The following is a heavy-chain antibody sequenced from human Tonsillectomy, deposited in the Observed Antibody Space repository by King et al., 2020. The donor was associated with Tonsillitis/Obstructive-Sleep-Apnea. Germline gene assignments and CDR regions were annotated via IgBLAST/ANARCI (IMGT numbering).Heavy chain of an antibody. J-gene: IGHJ6*03. CDR2: IFYRGST. Sequence: QLQESGPGLVKPSETLSLTCTVSGGSISSYYWSWIRQPPGKGLEWIGYIFYRGSTNYNPSLKSRVTISVEPSKNQFSLKLSSVTAADTAVYYCARDHCSSTSCYGNYYYMDVWGKGTTVTVSS. V-gene: IGHV4-59*01. D-gene: IGHD2-2*01. CDR3: ARDHCSSTSCYGNYYYMDV. CDR1: GGSISSYY.